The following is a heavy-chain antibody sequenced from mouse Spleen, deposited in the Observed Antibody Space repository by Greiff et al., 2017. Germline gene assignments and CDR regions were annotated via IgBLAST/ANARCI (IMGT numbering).Heavy chain of an antibody. CDR3: ARDAGLTGAGFAY. J-gene: IGHJ3*01. V-gene: IGHV7-1*01. D-gene: IGHD4-1*01. CDR1: GFTFSDFY. Sequence: EVMLVESGGGLVQSGRSLRLSCATSGFTFSDFYMEWVRQAPGKGLEWIAASRNKANDYTTEYSASVKGRFIVSRDTSQSILYLQMNALRAEDTAIYYCARDAGLTGAGFAYWGQGTLVTVSA. CDR2: SRNKANDYTT.